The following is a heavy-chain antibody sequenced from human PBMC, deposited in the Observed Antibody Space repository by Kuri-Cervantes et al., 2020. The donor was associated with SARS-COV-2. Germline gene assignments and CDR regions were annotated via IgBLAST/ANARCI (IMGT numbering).Heavy chain of an antibody. CDR3: ARGEYSYAPDFDS. CDR1: GGSISSYF. V-gene: IGHV4-59*13. D-gene: IGHD3-16*01. CDR2: ICETGST. Sequence: SETLSLTCDISGGSISSYFWNWIRQPPGEGLEWIGYICETGSTNYNPSLKSRVTISLDRSKSQFSLNLDSVTAADTAVYYCARGEYSYAPDFDSWGQGTLVTVSS. J-gene: IGHJ4*02.